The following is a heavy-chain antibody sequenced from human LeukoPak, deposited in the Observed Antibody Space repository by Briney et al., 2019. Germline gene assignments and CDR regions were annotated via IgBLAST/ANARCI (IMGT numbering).Heavy chain of an antibody. J-gene: IGHJ4*02. CDR1: GFTFSSYS. CDR2: ISSSSSYI. CDR3: AREGTDDSVMDY. D-gene: IGHD3-16*01. Sequence: KSGGSLRLSCAASGFTFSSYSMNWVRQARGKGLEWVSSISSSSSYIYYADSVKGRFTISRDNAKNSLYLQINSLRAEDTAVYYCAREGTDDSVMDYWGQGTLVTVSS. V-gene: IGHV3-21*01.